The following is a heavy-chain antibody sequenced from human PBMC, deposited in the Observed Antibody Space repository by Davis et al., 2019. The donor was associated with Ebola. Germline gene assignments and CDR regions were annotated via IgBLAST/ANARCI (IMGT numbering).Heavy chain of an antibody. J-gene: IGHJ4*02. V-gene: IGHV4-34*01. D-gene: IGHD6-19*01. CDR3: AREGSGWYHRLDY. Sequence: SETLSLTCAVYGESFSSYYWTWIRQPPGKGLEWIGEINHSGSTSYNPSLESRVTISVDTSKNQFSLKLKSVTAADTAVYYCAREGSGWYHRLDYWGQGNLVTVSS. CDR2: INHSGST. CDR1: GESFSSYY.